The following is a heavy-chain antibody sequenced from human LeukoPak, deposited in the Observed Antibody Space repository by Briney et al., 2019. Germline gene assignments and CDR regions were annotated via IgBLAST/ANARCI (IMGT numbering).Heavy chain of an antibody. CDR2: INTNTGNP. CDR1: GYTFTSYA. D-gene: IGHD6-13*01. J-gene: IGHJ6*02. Sequence: ASVTVSCKASGYTFTSYAMNWVRQAPGQGLEWMGWINTNTGNPTYAQGFTGRFVFSLDTSVSTAYLQISSLKAEDTAVYYCARDPTPSYSSSWYGYYGMDVWGQGTTVTVS. CDR3: ARDPTPSYSSSWYGYYGMDV. V-gene: IGHV7-4-1*02.